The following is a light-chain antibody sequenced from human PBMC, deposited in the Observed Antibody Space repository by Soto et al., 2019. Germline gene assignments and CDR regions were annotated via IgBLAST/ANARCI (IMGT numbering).Light chain of an antibody. V-gene: IGKV3-20*01. CDR1: QSVSNSY. CDR2: GTS. J-gene: IGKJ3*01. CDR3: QQYGSSPPIT. Sequence: EIVLTQSPGTLSLSPGERATLSCRASQSVSNSYLAWYQQKPGQAPRLLIYGTSGNAPGIPDRFSGSGSGTDFTLTISRLEPEDFAVYYCQQYGSSPPITFGPGTKVDIK.